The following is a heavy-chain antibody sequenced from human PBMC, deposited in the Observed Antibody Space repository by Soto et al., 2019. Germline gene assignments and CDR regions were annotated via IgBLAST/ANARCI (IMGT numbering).Heavy chain of an antibody. CDR3: ARSDELVYAKYYYYGMDV. CDR1: GYSFTSYW. J-gene: IGHJ6*02. Sequence: PGESLKISCKGSGYSFTSYWIGWVRQMPGKGLEWMGIIYPGDSDTRYSPSFQGQVTISADKSISTAYLQWSSLKASDTAMYYCARSDELVYAKYYYYGMDVWGQGTTVTVSS. D-gene: IGHD2-8*01. CDR2: IYPGDSDT. V-gene: IGHV5-51*01.